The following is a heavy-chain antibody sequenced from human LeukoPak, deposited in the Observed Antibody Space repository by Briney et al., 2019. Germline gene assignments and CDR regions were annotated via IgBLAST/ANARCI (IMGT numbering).Heavy chain of an antibody. CDR3: AFLFRGNSY. D-gene: IGHD3-10*01. Sequence: SETLSLTCAVYGGSFSGYYWSWIRQPPGKGLEWIGEINHSGSTNYNPSLKSRVSISVDTSKNQFSLKLSSVTAADTAVYYCAFLFRGNSYWGQGTLVTVSS. CDR1: GGSFSGYY. CDR2: INHSGST. V-gene: IGHV4-34*01. J-gene: IGHJ4*02.